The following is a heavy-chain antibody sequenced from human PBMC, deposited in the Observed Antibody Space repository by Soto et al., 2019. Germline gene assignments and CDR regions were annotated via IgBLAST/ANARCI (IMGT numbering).Heavy chain of an antibody. CDR2: IYYSGST. D-gene: IGHD1-26*01. J-gene: IGHJ5*02. V-gene: IGHV4-39*01. CDR3: ARQRGIVGAPNWFDP. Sequence: PSETLSLTCTVSGGSISSSSYYWGWIRQPPGKGLEWIGSIYYSGSTYYNPPLKSRVTISVDTSKNQFSLKLSSVTAADTAVYYCARQRGIVGAPNWFDPWGQGTLVTVSS. CDR1: GGSISSSSYY.